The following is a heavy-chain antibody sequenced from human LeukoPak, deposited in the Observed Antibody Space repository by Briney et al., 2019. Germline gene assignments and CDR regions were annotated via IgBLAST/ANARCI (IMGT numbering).Heavy chain of an antibody. CDR1: GFTFSSYA. CDR2: ISYDGSNK. Sequence: GGSLRLSCAASGFTFSSYAMHWVRKAPGKGLGGVAVISYDGSNKYYADSVKGRFTISRDNSKNTLYLQMNSLRAEDTAVYYCARDPTYYDSSGYYHYWGQGTLVTVSS. J-gene: IGHJ4*02. V-gene: IGHV3-30-3*01. D-gene: IGHD3-22*01. CDR3: ARDPTYYDSSGYYHY.